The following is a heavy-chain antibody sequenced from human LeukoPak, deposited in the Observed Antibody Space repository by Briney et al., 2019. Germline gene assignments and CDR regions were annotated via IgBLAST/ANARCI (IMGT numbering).Heavy chain of an antibody. CDR1: GYSFTNYW. CDR3: ARQDRTYYYGMDV. V-gene: IGHV5-51*01. J-gene: IGHJ6*02. D-gene: IGHD1-14*01. CDR2: IYPGDSDT. Sequence: GESLKISCKGSGYSFTNYWIGWVRQMPGKGLEWMGIIYPGDSDTRYSPSFQGQVTISADKSISTAYLQWSSLKASDTAMYYCARQDRTYYYGMDVWGQGTTVTVSS.